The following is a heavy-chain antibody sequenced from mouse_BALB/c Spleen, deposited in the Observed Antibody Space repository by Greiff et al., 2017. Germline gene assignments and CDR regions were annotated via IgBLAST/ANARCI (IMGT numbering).Heavy chain of an antibody. J-gene: IGHJ1*01. CDR2: IYPGDGDT. V-gene: IGHV1-87*01. CDR3: ARSYYYGSRGYFDV. Sequence: QVQLQQSGAELARPGASVKLSCKASGYTFTSYWMQWVKQRPGQGLEWIGAIYPGDGDTRYTQKFKGKATLTADKSSSTAYMQLSSLASEDSAVYYCARSYYYGSRGYFDVWGAGTTVTVSS. D-gene: IGHD1-1*01. CDR1: GYTFTSYW.